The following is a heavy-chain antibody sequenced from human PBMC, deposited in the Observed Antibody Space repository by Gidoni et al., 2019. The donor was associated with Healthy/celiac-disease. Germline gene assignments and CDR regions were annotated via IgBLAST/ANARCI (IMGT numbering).Heavy chain of an antibody. D-gene: IGHD2-2*01. CDR1: GYTFTGSY. V-gene: IGHV1-2*02. CDR3: ARDFTVVVPAAQIYYYYGMDV. J-gene: IGHJ6*02. Sequence: QVQLVQSGAEGKKPGASVKVSCKASGYTFTGSYLHWVRQAPGQGLEWMGWINPNSGGTNYAQKFQGRVTMTRDTSISTAYMELSRLRSDDTAVYYCARDFTVVVPAAQIYYYYGMDVWGQGTTVTVSS. CDR2: INPNSGGT.